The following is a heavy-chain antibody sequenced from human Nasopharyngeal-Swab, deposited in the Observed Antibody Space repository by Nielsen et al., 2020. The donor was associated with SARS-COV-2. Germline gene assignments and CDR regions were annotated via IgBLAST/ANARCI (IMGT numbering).Heavy chain of an antibody. CDR2: IIPIFGTA. Sequence: SVNVSCMASRGTFISYSISWVRQATGQGLACLGGIIPIFGTANYAQKFQGRVTITADESTSTAYMELSSLRSEDTAVYYCARESYCSSTSCSRDYYYYYMDVWGKGTTVTVSS. CDR1: RGTFISYS. V-gene: IGHV1-69*13. D-gene: IGHD2-2*01. J-gene: IGHJ6*03. CDR3: ARESYCSSTSCSRDYYYYYMDV.